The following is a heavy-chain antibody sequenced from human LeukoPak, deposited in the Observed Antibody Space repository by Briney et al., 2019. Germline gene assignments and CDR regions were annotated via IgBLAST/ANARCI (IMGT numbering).Heavy chain of an antibody. J-gene: IGHJ6*02. CDR1: GGSFSTSG. Sequence: SVKVSCKASGGSFSTSGFSWVRQAPGQGLEWMGGVIPIYGTPSYAQKFQGRVTITTDESTSTAYMELSSLRSEDTAVYYCARDHWGIVENGYDYFYYDMDVWGQGTTVTVSS. CDR3: ARDHWGIVENGYDYFYYDMDV. V-gene: IGHV1-69*05. D-gene: IGHD7-27*01. CDR2: VIPIYGTP.